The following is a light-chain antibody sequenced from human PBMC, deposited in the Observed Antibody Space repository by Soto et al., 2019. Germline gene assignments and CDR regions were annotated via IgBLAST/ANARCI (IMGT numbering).Light chain of an antibody. CDR2: DAS. J-gene: IGKJ1*01. CDR1: ETVRSN. CDR3: YQYDTSPWT. V-gene: IGKV3-20*01. Sequence: VMTQSPDTLSVSPGERATLSCRASETVRSNLAWYQQKPGQAPRLLIYDASTRATGIPDRFRGSGSGTDFTLTISRLEPEDFAVYYCYQYDTSPWTFGQGTKVDIK.